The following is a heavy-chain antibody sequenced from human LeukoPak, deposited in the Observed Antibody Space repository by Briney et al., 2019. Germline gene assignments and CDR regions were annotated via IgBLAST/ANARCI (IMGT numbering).Heavy chain of an antibody. D-gene: IGHD6-13*01. J-gene: IGHJ4*02. CDR1: GGSFSGYY. CDR2: INHSGST. V-gene: IGHV4-34*01. Sequence: SETLSLTCAVYGGSFSGYYWSWIRQPPGKGLEWIGEINHSGSTNYNPSLKSRVTISVDTSKNQFSLKLSSVTAADTAVYYCARHVPGIAAAGAGYYFDYWGQGTLVTVSS. CDR3: ARHVPGIAAAGAGYYFDY.